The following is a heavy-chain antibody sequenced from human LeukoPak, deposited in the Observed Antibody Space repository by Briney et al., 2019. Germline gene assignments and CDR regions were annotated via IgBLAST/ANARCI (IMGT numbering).Heavy chain of an antibody. D-gene: IGHD6-13*01. CDR2: ISSSSSTV. J-gene: IGHJ4*02. CDR1: GFTFSSYS. Sequence: GGSLRLSCAASGFTFSSYSMNWVRQAPGKGLEWVSYISSSSSTVKYADPVKGRFTISRDNAKNSLYLQMNSLRAEDTAVYYCARGIAAAGTAYWGQGTLVTVSS. CDR3: ARGIAAAGTAY. V-gene: IGHV3-48*01.